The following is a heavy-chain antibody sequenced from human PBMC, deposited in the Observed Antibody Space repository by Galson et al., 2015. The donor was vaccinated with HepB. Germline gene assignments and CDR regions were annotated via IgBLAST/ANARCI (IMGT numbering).Heavy chain of an antibody. Sequence: SLRLSCAASGFTFSSYGMHWVRQAPGKGLEWVAVISYDGSNKYYADSVKGRFTISRDNSKNTLYLQMNSLRPEDTAVYYCARAPGYGDWGQGTLVTVSS. J-gene: IGHJ4*02. D-gene: IGHD4/OR15-4a*01. V-gene: IGHV3-30*03. CDR2: ISYDGSNK. CDR3: ARAPGYGD. CDR1: GFTFSSYG.